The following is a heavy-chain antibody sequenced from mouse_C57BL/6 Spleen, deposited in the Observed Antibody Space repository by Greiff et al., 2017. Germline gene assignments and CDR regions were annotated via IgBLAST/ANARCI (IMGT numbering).Heavy chain of an antibody. CDR3: ARGTRAMDY. Sequence: VQLQQPGAELVRPGSSVKLSCKASGYTFTSYWMDWVKQRPGQGLEWIGNIYPSDSETHYNQKFKDKATLTVDKSSSTAYMQLSSLTSEDSAVYYCARGTRAMDYWGQGTSVTVSS. CDR2: IYPSDSET. D-gene: IGHD3-3*01. CDR1: GYTFTSYW. V-gene: IGHV1-61*01. J-gene: IGHJ4*01.